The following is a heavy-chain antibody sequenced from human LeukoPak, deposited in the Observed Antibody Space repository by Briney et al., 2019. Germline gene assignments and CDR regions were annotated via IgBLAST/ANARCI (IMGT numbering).Heavy chain of an antibody. J-gene: IGHJ6*02. V-gene: IGHV3-30*02. Sequence: GGSLRLSCTASGFSFNSYAMNWVRQAPGKGLEWVAYIWYDGSNKHYPDSVKGRFTISRDNSKNTVVLQMDSLRAEDTAVYHCAKDGDRQFDLDVWGQGTTVTVSS. CDR2: IWYDGSNK. CDR3: AKDGDRQFDLDV. CDR1: GFSFNSYA. D-gene: IGHD3-10*01.